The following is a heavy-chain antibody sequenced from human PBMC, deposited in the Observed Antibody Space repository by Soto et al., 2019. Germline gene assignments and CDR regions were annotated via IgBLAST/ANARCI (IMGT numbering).Heavy chain of an antibody. CDR3: ARSSGGNFGIIIEGNNWFAP. J-gene: IGHJ5*02. CDR2: INPHGGST. Sequence: GASVKASCKAPRDTLTSYYINWVRQAPGQGLELMGVINPHGGSTAYAQKFKGRVTLTRDTSASTVYMEVSSLPSEDTAMYYCARSSGGNFGIIIEGNNWFAPWGQGTLVTVSS. V-gene: IGHV1-46*01. CDR1: RDTLTSYY. D-gene: IGHD1-26*01.